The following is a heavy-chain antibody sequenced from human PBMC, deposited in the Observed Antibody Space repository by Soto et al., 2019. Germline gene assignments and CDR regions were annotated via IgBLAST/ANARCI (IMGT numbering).Heavy chain of an antibody. D-gene: IGHD3-22*01. V-gene: IGHV3-21*01. Sequence: PGGSLRLSCAASGFTFSSYSMNWVRQAPGKGLEWVSSISSSSSYIYYADSVKGRFTISRDNAKNSLYLQMNSLRAEDTAVYYCARDAAAFNYYDSSGYYGPFDYWGQGTLVTVSS. CDR2: ISSSSSYI. CDR3: ARDAAAFNYYDSSGYYGPFDY. J-gene: IGHJ4*02. CDR1: GFTFSSYS.